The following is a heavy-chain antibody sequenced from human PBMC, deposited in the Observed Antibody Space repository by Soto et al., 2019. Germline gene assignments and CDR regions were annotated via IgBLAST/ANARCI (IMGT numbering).Heavy chain of an antibody. D-gene: IGHD6-13*01. V-gene: IGHV3-23*01. CDR3: AKGRIAAADYYYYYMDV. J-gene: IGHJ6*03. Sequence: GGSLRLSCAASGFTFSSYAMSWVRQAPGKGLEWVSAISGSGGSTYYADSVKGRFTISRDNSKNTLYLQMNSLRAEDTAVYYCAKGRIAAADYYYYYMDVWGKGTTVTVSS. CDR2: ISGSGGST. CDR1: GFTFSSYA.